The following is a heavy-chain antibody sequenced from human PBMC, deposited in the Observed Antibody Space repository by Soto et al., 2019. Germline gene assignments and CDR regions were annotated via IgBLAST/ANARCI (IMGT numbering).Heavy chain of an antibody. D-gene: IGHD3-9*01. Sequence: GGSLRLSCAASGFTFSSYSMNWVRQAPGKGLEWVSSISSSSSYIYYADSVKGRFTISRDNAKNSLYLQMNSLRAEDTAVYYYARGGYDILTGKDYWGQGTLVTVSS. V-gene: IGHV3-21*01. CDR3: ARGGYDILTGKDY. J-gene: IGHJ4*02. CDR2: ISSSSSYI. CDR1: GFTFSSYS.